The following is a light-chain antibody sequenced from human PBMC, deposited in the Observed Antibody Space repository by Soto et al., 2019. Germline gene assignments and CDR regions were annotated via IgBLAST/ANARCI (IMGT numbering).Light chain of an antibody. J-gene: IGLJ3*02. CDR1: SSNIGSDY. CDR2: TND. Sequence: QSVLTQPPSASGTPGQRVTISCSGSSSNIGSDYVYWYQQLPGTAPKLLIYTNDQRPSGVPDRFSGSKSGTSASLAISGLRSEDEADYWCAAWDARLSAWVFGGGTTLTV. CDR3: AAWDARLSAWV. V-gene: IGLV1-47*02.